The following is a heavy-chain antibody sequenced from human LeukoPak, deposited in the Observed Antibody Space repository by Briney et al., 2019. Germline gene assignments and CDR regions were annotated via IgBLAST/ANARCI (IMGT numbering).Heavy chain of an antibody. J-gene: IGHJ6*04. CDR2: INHSGST. CDR1: GGSFSGYY. Sequence: PSETLSLTCAVYGGSFSGYYWSWIRQPPGKGLEWIGEINHSGSTNYNPSLKSRVTISVDTSKNQFSLKLSSVTAADTAVYYCARGGCSSTSCYPWGYYYGMDVWGKGTTVTVSS. CDR3: ARGGCSSTSCYPWGYYYGMDV. D-gene: IGHD2-2*01. V-gene: IGHV4-34*01.